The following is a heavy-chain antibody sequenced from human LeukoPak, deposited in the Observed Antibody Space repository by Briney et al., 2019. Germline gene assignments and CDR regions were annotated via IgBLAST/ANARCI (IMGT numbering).Heavy chain of an antibody. CDR1: GGPISSHY. Sequence: PSETLSLTCTVSGGPISSHYWSWIRQPPGKGLEWIGYIYYSGSTNYNPSLKSRVTISVDTSKNQFSLKLSSVTAADTAVYYCARDLSYYDSSGYYISAFDIWGQGTMVTVSS. CDR2: IYYSGST. J-gene: IGHJ3*02. D-gene: IGHD3-22*01. CDR3: ARDLSYYDSSGYYISAFDI. V-gene: IGHV4-59*11.